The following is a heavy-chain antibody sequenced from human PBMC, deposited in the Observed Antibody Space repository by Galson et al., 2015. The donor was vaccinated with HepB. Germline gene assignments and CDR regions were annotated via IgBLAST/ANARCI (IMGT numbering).Heavy chain of an antibody. CDR3: AKIFRGVPRYYYYGMDV. V-gene: IGHV4-34*01. J-gene: IGHJ6*02. CDR2: INHSGST. CDR1: GGSFSGYY. D-gene: IGHD3-10*01. Sequence: SETLSLTCAVYGGSFSGYYWSWIRQPPGKGLEWIGEINHSGSTNYNPSLKSRVTISVDTSKNQFSLKLSSVTAADTAVYYCAKIFRGVPRYYYYGMDVWGQGTTVTVSS.